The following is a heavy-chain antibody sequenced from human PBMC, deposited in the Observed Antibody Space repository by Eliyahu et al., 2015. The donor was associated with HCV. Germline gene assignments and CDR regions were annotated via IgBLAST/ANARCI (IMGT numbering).Heavy chain of an antibody. CDR2: IYYSGST. CDR1: GGSISSYF. Sequence: QVQLQESGPGLVKPSEILSLTCTVSGGSISSYFWSWIRQPPGKGLEWIGYIYYSGSTTYNPSLKSRLTISVDTSKNQFSLKLRSVTAADTAVYYCARGGYSKVDAFDIWGQGIMVTVSS. V-gene: IGHV4-59*01. CDR3: ARGGYSKVDAFDI. J-gene: IGHJ3*02. D-gene: IGHD4-11*01.